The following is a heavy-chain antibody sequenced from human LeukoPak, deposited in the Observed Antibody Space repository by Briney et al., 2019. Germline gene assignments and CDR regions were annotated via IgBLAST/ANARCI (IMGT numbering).Heavy chain of an antibody. J-gene: IGHJ4*02. CDR3: ARARYDILTGYYNLYYFDY. CDR1: GYTFTSYD. Sequence: VASVKVSCKASGYTFTSYDINWVRQATGQGLEWMGWMNPNSGNTGYAQKFQGRVTITRNTSISTAYMELSSLRSDDTAVYYCARARYDILTGYYNLYYFDYWGQGTLVTVSS. V-gene: IGHV1-8*03. CDR2: MNPNSGNT. D-gene: IGHD3-9*01.